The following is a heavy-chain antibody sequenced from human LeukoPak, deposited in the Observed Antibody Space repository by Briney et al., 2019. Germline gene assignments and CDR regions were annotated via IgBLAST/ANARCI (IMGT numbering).Heavy chain of an antibody. CDR1: GFTFTSYS. V-gene: IGHV3-23*01. D-gene: IGHD3-22*01. J-gene: IGHJ4*02. CDR3: ARTPDSSGYYYFDY. Sequence: GGSLRLSCAASGFTFTSYSMNWVRQAPGKGLEWVSTISGGGGSTYYADSVKGRFTISRDNSKNTLYLQMNSLRAEDTAVYYCARTPDSSGYYYFDYWGQGTLVTVSS. CDR2: ISGGGGST.